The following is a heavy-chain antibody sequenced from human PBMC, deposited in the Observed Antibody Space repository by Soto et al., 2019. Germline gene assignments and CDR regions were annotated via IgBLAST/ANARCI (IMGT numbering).Heavy chain of an antibody. CDR3: AKDLSPTVTMEGYYGMDV. V-gene: IGHV3-23*01. CDR1: GFAFSSYA. D-gene: IGHD4-4*01. J-gene: IGHJ6*02. CDR2: ISGSRGST. Sequence: GGSLRLSCAASGFAFSSYAMSWVRQAPGKGLEWVSAISGSRGSTYYADSVKGRFTISRDNSKNTLYLQMNSLRAEDTAVYYCAKDLSPTVTMEGYYGMDVWGQGTTVTVSS.